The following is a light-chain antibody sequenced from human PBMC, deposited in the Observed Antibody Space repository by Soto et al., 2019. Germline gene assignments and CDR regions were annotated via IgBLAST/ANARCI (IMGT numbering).Light chain of an antibody. CDR2: RVS. V-gene: IGLV2-14*03. CDR1: NGDVGNYNY. CDR3: CSYTTSTTYV. J-gene: IGLJ1*01. Sequence: QSALTQPASVSGAPGQSITISCTGTNGDVGNYNYVSWYQHHPGKAPKLMIYRVSYRPSGVSNRFSASKSGNTASLTISGLQAEDEADYYCCSYTTSTTYVFGTGTKVTVL.